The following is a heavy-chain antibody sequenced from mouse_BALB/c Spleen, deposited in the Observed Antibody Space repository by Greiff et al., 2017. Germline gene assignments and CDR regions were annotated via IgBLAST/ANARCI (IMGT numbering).Heavy chain of an antibody. Sequence: QVQLQQSGAELMKPGASVKISCKATGYTFSSYWIEWVKQRPGHGLEWIGEILPGSGSTNYNEKFKGKATLTVDESSSTAYMQLSSLTSEDSAVYYCARVWLRRGYYFDYWGQGTTLTVSS. V-gene: IGHV1-9*01. CDR1: GYTFSSYW. J-gene: IGHJ2*01. D-gene: IGHD2-2*01. CDR3: ARVWLRRGYYFDY. CDR2: ILPGSGST.